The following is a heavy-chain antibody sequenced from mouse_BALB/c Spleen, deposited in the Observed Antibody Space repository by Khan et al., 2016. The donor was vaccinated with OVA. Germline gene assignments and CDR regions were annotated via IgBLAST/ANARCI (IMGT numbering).Heavy chain of an antibody. CDR3: AISYYGSFWYFDV. CDR2: IYPGDGRT. Sequence: QVQLQQSGPELVKPGASVKMSCKASGFTFINYYIHWVKQRPGQGLEWIGWIYPGDGRTKYNEKFKGKTTLTTDKSSSTTYMLLSSLTSEDSAIYFCAISYYGSFWYFDVWGAGTTVIVSS. CDR1: GFTFINYY. V-gene: IGHV1S56*01. J-gene: IGHJ1*01. D-gene: IGHD1-1*01.